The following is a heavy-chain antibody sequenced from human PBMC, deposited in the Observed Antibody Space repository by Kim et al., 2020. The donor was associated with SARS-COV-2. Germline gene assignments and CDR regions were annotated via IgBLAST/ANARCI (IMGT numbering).Heavy chain of an antibody. D-gene: IGHD5-18*01. CDR2: ISISSSTI. V-gene: IGHV3-48*02. CDR3: ARVSRYSNHGEFDY. J-gene: IGHJ4*02. Sequence: GGSLRLSCAASGFTFSSYSMNWVRQAPGKGLECLSYISISSSTIYYADSVKGRFTISRDNAKNSLYLQMNSLRDEDTAVYYCARVSRYSNHGEFDYWGQGTLVTVSS. CDR1: GFTFSSYS.